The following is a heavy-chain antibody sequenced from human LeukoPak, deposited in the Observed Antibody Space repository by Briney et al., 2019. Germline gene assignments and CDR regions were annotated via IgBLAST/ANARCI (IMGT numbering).Heavy chain of an antibody. J-gene: IGHJ4*02. CDR1: GITFSSHA. CDR2: IRGNGATT. CDR3: DSSSWYVGSRLAY. Sequence: GGSLRLSCAASGITFSSHAMTWVRQAPGKGLEWVAAIRGNGATTDYADFVKGRFTISRDNSKNTLYLQMNSLRAEDAAVYYCDSSSWYVGSRLAYWGQGTLVTVSS. D-gene: IGHD6-13*01. V-gene: IGHV3-23*01.